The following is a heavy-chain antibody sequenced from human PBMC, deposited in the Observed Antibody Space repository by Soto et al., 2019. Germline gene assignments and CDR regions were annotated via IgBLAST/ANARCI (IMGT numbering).Heavy chain of an antibody. CDR3: ARARATVTTERALGY. V-gene: IGHV1-18*01. CDR1: GYTFYSYD. Sequence: QVQLVQSGAEVKKPGASVKVSCKTSGYTFYSYDITWVRQAPGQGLEWMGTTSAYNGDSNFAQNLQGRVTMTIDKSTARAYMDLKNLTSDDTAVYYCARARATVTTERALGYWGQGTLVTVSS. CDR2: TSAYNGDS. D-gene: IGHD4-17*01. J-gene: IGHJ4*02.